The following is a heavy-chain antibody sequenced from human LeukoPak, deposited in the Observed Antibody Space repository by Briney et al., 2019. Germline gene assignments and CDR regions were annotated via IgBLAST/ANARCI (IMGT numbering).Heavy chain of an antibody. D-gene: IGHD1-14*01. J-gene: IGHJ4*02. CDR2: ISGSGGST. CDR3: ANNPIPYSFDY. CDR1: GFTFSSYA. V-gene: IGHV3-23*01. Sequence: AGGSLRLSCAASGFTFSSYAMSWVRQAPGKGLEWVSAISGSGGSTYYAASVKGRFTISRDNSKNTLYLQMNSLRAADTAVYYCANNPIPYSFDYWGQGTLVTVSS.